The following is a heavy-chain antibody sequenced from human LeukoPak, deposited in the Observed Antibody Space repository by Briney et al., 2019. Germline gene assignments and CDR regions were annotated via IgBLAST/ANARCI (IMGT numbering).Heavy chain of an antibody. CDR1: GYSISSGYY. CDR2: IYYSGST. D-gene: IGHD3-22*01. J-gene: IGHJ3*02. V-gene: IGHV4-61*01. CDR3: ASAPRYYDKEEGAFDI. Sequence: PSETLSLTCTVSGYSISSGYYWGWIRQPPGKGLEWIGYIYYSGSTNYNPSLKSRVTISVDTSKNQFSLKLSSVTAADTAVYYCASAPRYYDKEEGAFDIWGQGTMVTVSS.